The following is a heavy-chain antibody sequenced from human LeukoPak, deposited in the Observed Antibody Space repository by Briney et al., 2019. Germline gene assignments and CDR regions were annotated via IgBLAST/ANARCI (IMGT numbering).Heavy chain of an antibody. J-gene: IGHJ4*02. D-gene: IGHD2-21*02. CDR2: IRYDGSNK. CDR1: GFTFSSYS. CDR3: ATHAIVVVTGIDY. V-gene: IGHV3-30*02. Sequence: GGSLRLSCAASGFTFSSYSMNWVRQAPGKGLEWVAFIRYDGSNKYYADSVKGRFTISRDNSKNTLYLQMNSLRAEDTAVYYCATHAIVVVTGIDYWGQGTLVTVSS.